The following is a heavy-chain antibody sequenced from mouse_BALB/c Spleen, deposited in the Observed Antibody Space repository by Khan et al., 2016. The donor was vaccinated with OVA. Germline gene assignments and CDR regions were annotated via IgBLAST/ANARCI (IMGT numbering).Heavy chain of an antibody. Sequence: QVQLQQSGPGLAAPSQSLSITCTISGFSLTTYGVHWVRQPPGKGLEWLVVIWSDGTTNYNSALKSRLTITKDNSQRQVFLKMNSNQTDDTAIYFCARQPYYHYNIMDYWGQGTSVTVSS. CDR2: IWSDGTT. J-gene: IGHJ4*01. D-gene: IGHD2-10*01. CDR3: ARQPYYHYNIMDY. V-gene: IGHV2-6-1*01. CDR1: GFSLTTYG.